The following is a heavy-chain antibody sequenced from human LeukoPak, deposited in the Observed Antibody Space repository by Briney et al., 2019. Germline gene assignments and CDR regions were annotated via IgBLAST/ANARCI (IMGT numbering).Heavy chain of an antibody. D-gene: IGHD6-19*01. CDR3: AAGGAVAGDYYYYYMDV. CDR2: ISGSGGST. J-gene: IGHJ6*03. Sequence: GRSLRLSCAASGFTFSSYGMHWVRQAPGKGLEWVSAISGSGGSTYYADSVKGRFTISRDNSKNTLYLQMNSLRAEDTAVYYCAAGGAVAGDYYYYYMDVWGKGTTVTVSS. CDR1: GFTFSSYG. V-gene: IGHV3-23*01.